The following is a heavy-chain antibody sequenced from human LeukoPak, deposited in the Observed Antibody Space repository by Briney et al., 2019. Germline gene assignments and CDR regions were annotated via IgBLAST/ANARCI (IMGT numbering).Heavy chain of an antibody. Sequence: QPGGSLRLSCAASGFTFSSYWMHWVRQAPGKGLVWVSRISSDGSSTSYADSVKGRFTISRDNAKNTLYLQMNSLRAEDTAVYYCARSGGSGWYGDFDYWGQGALVTVSS. D-gene: IGHD6-19*01. CDR2: ISSDGSST. CDR1: GFTFSSYW. CDR3: ARSGGSGWYGDFDY. V-gene: IGHV3-74*01. J-gene: IGHJ4*02.